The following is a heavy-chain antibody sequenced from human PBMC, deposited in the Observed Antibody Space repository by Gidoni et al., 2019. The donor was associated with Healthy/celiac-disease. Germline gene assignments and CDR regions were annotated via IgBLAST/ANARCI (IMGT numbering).Heavy chain of an antibody. J-gene: IGHJ3*02. V-gene: IGHV1-2*06. CDR1: GYTFTGYY. Sequence: QVQLVQSGAEVKKPGASVKVSCKASGYTFTGYYMHWVRQAPGQGLEWMGRINPHSGGTNYAQKFQGRVTMTRDTSISTAYMELSRLRSDDTAVYYCARVVPAAIRPYDAFDIWGQGTMVTVSS. CDR2: INPHSGGT. CDR3: ARVVPAAIRPYDAFDI. D-gene: IGHD2-2*01.